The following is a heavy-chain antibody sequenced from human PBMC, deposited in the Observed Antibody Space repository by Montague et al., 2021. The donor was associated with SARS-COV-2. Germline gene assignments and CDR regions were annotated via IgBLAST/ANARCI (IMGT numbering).Heavy chain of an antibody. CDR3: AHRPSPSGPASAFGF. Sequence: VKPTQTLTLTCTFSGFSLATTGVGVGWFRQPPGKALEWLALIYWDDDMRYSPSLSTRVTITKDTSKNQVVLTMTDMDPADTATYYCAHRPSPSGPASAFGFWGQGTMVTVSS. D-gene: IGHD6-25*01. CDR1: GFSLATTGVG. J-gene: IGHJ3*01. CDR2: IYWDDDM. V-gene: IGHV2-5*02.